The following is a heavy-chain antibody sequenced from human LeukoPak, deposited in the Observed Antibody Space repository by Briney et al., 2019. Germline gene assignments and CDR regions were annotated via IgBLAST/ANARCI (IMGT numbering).Heavy chain of an antibody. D-gene: IGHD6-6*01. J-gene: IGHJ4*02. CDR3: ARLDSSSSLDY. V-gene: IGHV3-30-3*01. CDR2: ISYDGSNK. Sequence: GGSLRLSCAASGFTFSSYAMHWVRQAPVKGLEWVAVISYDGSNKYYADSVKGRFTISRDNSKNTLYLQMNSLRAEDTAVYYCARLDSSSSLDYWGQGTLVTVSS. CDR1: GFTFSSYA.